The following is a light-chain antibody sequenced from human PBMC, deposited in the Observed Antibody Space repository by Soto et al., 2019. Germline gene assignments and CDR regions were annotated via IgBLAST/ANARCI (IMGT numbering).Light chain of an antibody. J-gene: IGKJ2*01. V-gene: IGKV1-39*01. CDR2: GAS. Sequence: IQLTQSPSSLSASVGDRVTVTCRASQNINIYLNWYQQKPGKAPTLLIYGASSLQSGVPSRFSGGGSRTDFTLTISSLQTEDLAHYYCQQSYRTPYTFGQGTKLEI. CDR1: QNINIY. CDR3: QQSYRTPYT.